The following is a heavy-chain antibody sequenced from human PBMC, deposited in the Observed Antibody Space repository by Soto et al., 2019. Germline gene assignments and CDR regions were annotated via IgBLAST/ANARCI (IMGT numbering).Heavy chain of an antibody. V-gene: IGHV2-5*02. CDR1: GFSLSINGVA. CDR2: IYWDDDQ. Sequence: QITLKESGPTLVKPTQTLTLTCTFSGFSLSINGVAVGWIRQPPGQALEWLALIYWDDDQRYNPSLKNRLTITKDTSRNQVVLTMTNMDPVDTATYYCAHKSDVSRGFKYWGQGTLVTVSS. CDR3: AHKSDVSRGFKY. D-gene: IGHD3-10*01. J-gene: IGHJ4*02.